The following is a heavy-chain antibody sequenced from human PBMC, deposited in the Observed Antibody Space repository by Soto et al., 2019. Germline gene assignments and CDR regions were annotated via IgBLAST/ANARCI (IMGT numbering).Heavy chain of an antibody. Sequence: QVQLQASGPGLVKPSQTLSLTCTVSGGSISSGDYYWSWIRHHTGKVLEWIGYIYYSGSTYYNPYLTSRVTISVDTSKNQFSLKLSSVTAADTAVYYCARRWSGSRQGFDPWCQGTLVTVSS. CDR2: IYYSGST. CDR1: GGSISSGDYY. J-gene: IGHJ5*02. V-gene: IGHV4-31*03. CDR3: ARRWSGSRQGFDP. D-gene: IGHD3-3*01.